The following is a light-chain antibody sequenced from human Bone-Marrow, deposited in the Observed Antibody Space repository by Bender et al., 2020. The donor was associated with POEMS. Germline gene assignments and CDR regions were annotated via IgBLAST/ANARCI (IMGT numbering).Light chain of an antibody. CDR3: APWDDSLNGWV. Sequence: QSVLTQPPSASGTPGQRVTISCSGSSSKFGSYPVNWYQQLPGAAPKLVIFNNSQRPSGVPDRFSGSNPCTSASLAISWLLSDYEADFYCAPWDDSLNGWVFGGGTKLTVL. CDR2: NNS. J-gene: IGLJ3*02. CDR1: SSKFGSYP. V-gene: IGLV1-44*01.